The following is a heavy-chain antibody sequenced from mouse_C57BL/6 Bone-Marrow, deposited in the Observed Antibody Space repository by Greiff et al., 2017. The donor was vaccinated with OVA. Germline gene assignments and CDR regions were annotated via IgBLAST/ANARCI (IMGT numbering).Heavy chain of an antibody. CDR2: ISSGSSTI. D-gene: IGHD2-4*01. Sequence: EVMLVESGGGLVKPGGSLKLSCAASGFTFSDYGMHWVRQAPEKGLEWVAYISSGSSTIYYADTVKGRFTISRDNAKNTLFLQMTSLRSEDTAMYYCARGVISVKSYYYAMDYWGQGTSVTVSS. J-gene: IGHJ4*01. CDR1: GFTFSDYG. CDR3: ARGVISVKSYYYAMDY. V-gene: IGHV5-17*01.